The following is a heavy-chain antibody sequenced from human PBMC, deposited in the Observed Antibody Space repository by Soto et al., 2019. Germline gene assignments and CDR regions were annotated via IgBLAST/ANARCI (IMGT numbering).Heavy chain of an antibody. CDR3: AREVMDVTNGMDV. Sequence: EVILVESGGGLVKPGGSLRLSCANSGFVFSSYSMNWVRQAPGKGLEWVSSISASGSYTFHADSVKGRFTISRDNANNLLYLQMSSLRADDTAGYYCAREVMDVTNGMDVWGHGTTVNGSS. J-gene: IGHJ6*02. D-gene: IGHD2-21*01. V-gene: IGHV3-21*01. CDR1: GFVFSSYS. CDR2: ISASGSYT.